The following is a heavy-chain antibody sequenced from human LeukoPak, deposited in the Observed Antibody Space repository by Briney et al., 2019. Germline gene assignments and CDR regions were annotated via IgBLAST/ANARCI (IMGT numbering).Heavy chain of an antibody. J-gene: IGHJ4*02. CDR3: AREVGYYDSSGYYGY. V-gene: IGHV1-2*02. D-gene: IGHD3-22*01. Sequence: ASVKVSCKASGYTFTGYYMHWVRRAPGQGLEWMGWINPNSGGTNYAQKFQGRVTMTRDTSISTAYMELSRLRSDDTAVYYCAREVGYYDSSGYYGYWGQGTLVTVSS. CDR2: INPNSGGT. CDR1: GYTFTGYY.